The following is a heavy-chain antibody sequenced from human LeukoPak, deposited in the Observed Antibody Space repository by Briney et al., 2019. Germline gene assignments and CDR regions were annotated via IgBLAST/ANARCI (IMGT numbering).Heavy chain of an antibody. D-gene: IGHD3-16*01. CDR3: AKTLPYYDCVWGSSMRGGYFDY. J-gene: IGHJ4*02. CDR1: GGSISSGDYY. Sequence: PSETLSLTCTVSGGSISSGDYYWSWIHQPPGKGLEWIGYIYYSGSTYYNPSLKSRVTISVDTSKNQFSLKLSSVTAADTAVYYCAKTLPYYDCVWGSSMRGGYFDYWGQGTLVTVSS. V-gene: IGHV4-30-4*01. CDR2: IYYSGST.